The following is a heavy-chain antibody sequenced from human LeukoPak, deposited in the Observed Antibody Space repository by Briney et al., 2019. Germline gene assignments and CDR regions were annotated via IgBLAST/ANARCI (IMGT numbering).Heavy chain of an antibody. Sequence: PSETLSLTCTVSGGSISSYYWSWIRQPAGKGLEWIGRIYTSGSTNYNPSLKSRVTMSVDTSKNQFFLKLSSVTAEDTAVYYCAVAGTEGDFDYWGQGTLVTVSS. V-gene: IGHV4-4*07. J-gene: IGHJ4*02. D-gene: IGHD6-19*01. CDR3: AVAGTEGDFDY. CDR2: IYTSGST. CDR1: GGSISSYY.